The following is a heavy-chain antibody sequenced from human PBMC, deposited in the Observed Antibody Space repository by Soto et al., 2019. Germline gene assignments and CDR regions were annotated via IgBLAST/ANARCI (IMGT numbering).Heavy chain of an antibody. V-gene: IGHV4-61*01. D-gene: IGHD3-16*01. CDR3: AREEKQLSRYGGDFDY. J-gene: IGHJ4*02. CDR2: IYYIGTT. Sequence: QVQLQESGPGLVKPSETLFLTCSVSDGSVNSGNYYWSWIRQPPGKGLEWIGHIYYIGTTDYNPSLKSRVTISVDTSKNQFSLKVTSVTAADTAVYFCAREEKQLSRYGGDFDYWGQGILVTVSS. CDR1: DGSVNSGNYY.